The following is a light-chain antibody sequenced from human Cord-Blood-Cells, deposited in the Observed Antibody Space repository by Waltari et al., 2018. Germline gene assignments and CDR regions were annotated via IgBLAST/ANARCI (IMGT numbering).Light chain of an antibody. CDR2: AAS. CDR1: QSISSY. J-gene: IGKJ3*01. V-gene: IGKV1-39*01. Sequence: RVTITCRASQSISSYLNWYQQKPGKAPKLLIYAASSLQSGVPSRFSGSGSGTDFTLTISSLQPEDFATYYCQQSYSTPIFTFGPGTKVDIK. CDR3: QQSYSTPIFT.